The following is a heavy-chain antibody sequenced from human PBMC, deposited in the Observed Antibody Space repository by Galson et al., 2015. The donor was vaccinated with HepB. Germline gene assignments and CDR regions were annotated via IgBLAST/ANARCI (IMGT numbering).Heavy chain of an antibody. CDR3: TTDSRVVTATIGRY. V-gene: IGHV3-15*01. CDR1: GFTFSNAW. J-gene: IGHJ4*02. Sequence: SLRLSCAASGFTFSNAWMSWVRQAPGKGLEWVGRIRSKTDGGTTDYAAPVKGRFTISRDDSKNTLYPQMNSLKTEDTAVYYCTTDSRVVTATIGRYWGQGTLVTVSS. CDR2: IRSKTDGGTT. D-gene: IGHD2-21*02.